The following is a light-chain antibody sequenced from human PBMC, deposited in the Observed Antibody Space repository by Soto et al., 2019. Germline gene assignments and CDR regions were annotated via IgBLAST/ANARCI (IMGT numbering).Light chain of an antibody. V-gene: IGKV3-20*01. CDR1: QSVGRSY. Sequence: DIVLTQPPGTLSLSPGERDTLSCRASQSVGRSYLAWYQQKPGQAPRLLISSVSKRATGIPDRFSGGGSGTDFTLTISRVESEDFALYICQQYDGSPITFGQGTRLEIK. CDR3: QQYDGSPIT. CDR2: SVS. J-gene: IGKJ5*01.